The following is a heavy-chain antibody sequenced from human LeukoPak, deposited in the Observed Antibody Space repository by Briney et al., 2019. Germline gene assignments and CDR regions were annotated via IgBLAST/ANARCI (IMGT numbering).Heavy chain of an antibody. CDR1: GFTFSSYS. CDR3: AKDIYEQLVPYFDY. V-gene: IGHV3-23*01. Sequence: GGSLRLSCAASGFTFSSYSMNWVRQAPGKGLEWVSAISGSGGSTYYADSVKGRFTISRDNSKNTLYLQMNSLRAEDTAVYYCAKDIYEQLVPYFDYWGQGTLVTVSS. CDR2: ISGSGGST. D-gene: IGHD6-13*01. J-gene: IGHJ4*02.